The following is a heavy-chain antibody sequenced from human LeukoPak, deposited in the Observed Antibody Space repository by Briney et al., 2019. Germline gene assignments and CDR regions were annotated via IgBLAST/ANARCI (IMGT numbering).Heavy chain of an antibody. CDR2: IYYSGST. Sequence: SETLSLTCTVSGVSISSYYWSWIRQPPGKGLEWIGYIYYSGSTNYNPSLKSRVTISVDTSKNQFSLKLSSVTAADTAVYYCARAKLQLVLDYWGQGTLVTVSS. J-gene: IGHJ4*02. CDR3: ARAKLQLVLDY. D-gene: IGHD6-6*01. V-gene: IGHV4-59*01. CDR1: GVSISSYY.